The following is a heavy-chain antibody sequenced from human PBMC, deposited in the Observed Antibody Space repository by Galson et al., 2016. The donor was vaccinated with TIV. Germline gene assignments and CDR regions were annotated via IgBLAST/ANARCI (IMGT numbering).Heavy chain of an antibody. D-gene: IGHD1-26*01. CDR3: SGGFGWESEF. CDR1: GFTFSSLW. Sequence: LRLSCAASGFTFSSLWMNWVRQAPGKGLEWVAIIKQDGSVKHYVESLKGRFTISRDNAKNSLFLQLSRVSAEDTAMYFCSGGFGWESEFWGRETLVTVAS. J-gene: IGHJ4*02. V-gene: IGHV3-7*01. CDR2: IKQDGSVK.